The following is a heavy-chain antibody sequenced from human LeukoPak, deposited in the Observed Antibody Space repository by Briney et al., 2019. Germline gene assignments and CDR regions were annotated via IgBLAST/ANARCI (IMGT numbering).Heavy chain of an antibody. D-gene: IGHD4-11*01. V-gene: IGHV3-7*01. CDR2: IKQDGSEK. CDR3: ASSYSNYFFDY. CDR1: GFTVSSNY. Sequence: GGSLRLSCAASGFTVSSNYMSWVRQAPGKGLEWVANIKQDGSEKYYVDSVKGRFTISRDNAKNSLYLQMNSLRAEDTAVYYCASSYSNYFFDYWGQGTLVTVSS. J-gene: IGHJ4*02.